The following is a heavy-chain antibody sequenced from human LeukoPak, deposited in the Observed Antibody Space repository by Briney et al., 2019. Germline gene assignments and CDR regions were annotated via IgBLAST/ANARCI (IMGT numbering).Heavy chain of an antibody. J-gene: IGHJ3*02. CDR3: ATNAEPAALDDIDI. CDR2: ISYRGST. CDR1: GGSINRHY. D-gene: IGHD2-2*01. V-gene: IGHV4-59*08. Sequence: SGTLSLTCTVSGGSINRHYWSLIRQTPGKGLEWIGYISYRGSTNYNPSLKSRVTISVDPSNNQFSLGLSSVTAADTAVYYCATNAEPAALDDIDIWGQGTRVTVSS.